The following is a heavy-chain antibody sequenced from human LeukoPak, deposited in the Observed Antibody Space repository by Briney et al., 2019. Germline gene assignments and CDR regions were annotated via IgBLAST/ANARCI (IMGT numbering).Heavy chain of an antibody. CDR2: IGNDGST. D-gene: IGHD3-10*01. CDR1: GFTFDDHA. CDR3: ASQTKYYYGSGSYWTAFDI. J-gene: IGHJ3*02. Sequence: PGGSLRLSCAVSGFTFDDHAMHWVRQARGKGLEWVSLIGNDGSTKYADSVKGRFTISRGSSKNSLYLEMHSLRTEDTALYYCASQTKYYYGSGSYWTAFDIWGQGTMVTVSS. V-gene: IGHV3-43*02.